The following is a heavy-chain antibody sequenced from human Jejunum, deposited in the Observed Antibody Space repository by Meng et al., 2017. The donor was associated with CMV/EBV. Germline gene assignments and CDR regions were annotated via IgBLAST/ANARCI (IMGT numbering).Heavy chain of an antibody. Sequence: GFSFSGYTMKWVRQAPGKGLEWLSAISSGSNNIYYAHSVRGRFTISRDNAKNSVYLQINSLGVEDTAVYYCATGISIFGGTFRDYWGQGTRVTVSS. CDR3: ATGISIFGGTFRDY. V-gene: IGHV3-21*06. J-gene: IGHJ4*02. CDR2: ISSGSNNI. CDR1: GFSFSGYT. D-gene: IGHD3-3*01.